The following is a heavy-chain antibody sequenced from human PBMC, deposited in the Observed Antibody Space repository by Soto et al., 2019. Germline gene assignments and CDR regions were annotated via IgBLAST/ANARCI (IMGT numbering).Heavy chain of an antibody. D-gene: IGHD3-22*01. J-gene: IGHJ4*02. CDR3: VRYDNSYFDF. CDR2: IAYDGTKT. V-gene: IGHV3-33*05. Sequence: GGSLRLSCAASGFTFSTYGMHWVRQAPGKGLEWVAGIAYDGTKTHYADSVKGRFTISRDNAKNTLSLQMDSLRAEDTAVYYCVRYDNSYFDFCGQGTRVTVST. CDR1: GFTFSTYG.